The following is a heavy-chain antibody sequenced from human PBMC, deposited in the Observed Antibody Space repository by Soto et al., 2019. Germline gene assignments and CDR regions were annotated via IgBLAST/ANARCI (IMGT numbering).Heavy chain of an antibody. J-gene: IGHJ5*02. D-gene: IGHD4-17*01. CDR1: GASISDHH. V-gene: IGHV4-59*08. CDR3: ARLSATVALDP. Sequence: PSETLSLTCTVSGASISDHHWTWIRQSPGKGLECFGYFYYGGTTYYNPSLESRVTMSVDTSKNQFSLTLTSVTAADTAVYYCARLSATVALDPWGQGTLVTVS. CDR2: FYYGGTT.